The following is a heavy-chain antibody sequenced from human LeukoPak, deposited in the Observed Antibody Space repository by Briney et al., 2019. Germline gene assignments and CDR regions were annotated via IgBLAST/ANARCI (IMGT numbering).Heavy chain of an antibody. CDR2: INPNSGGT. V-gene: IGHV1-2*02. Sequence: ASVKVSCKASGYTFTGYYMYWVRQAPGQGLEWMGWINPNSGGTNYAQKFQGRVTMTRDTSISTAYMELSRLRSDDTAVHYCASESIAVAGTPAFDIWGQGTMVTVSS. D-gene: IGHD6-19*01. CDR1: GYTFTGYY. J-gene: IGHJ3*02. CDR3: ASESIAVAGTPAFDI.